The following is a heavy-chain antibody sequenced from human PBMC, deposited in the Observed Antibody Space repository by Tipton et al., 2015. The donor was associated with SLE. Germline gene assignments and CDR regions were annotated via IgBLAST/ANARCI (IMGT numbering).Heavy chain of an antibody. CDR1: GFTVSSNY. D-gene: IGHD1-26*01. J-gene: IGHJ1*01. V-gene: IGHV3-66*02. Sequence: SLRLSCAASGFTVSSNYMSWVRQAPGKGLEWVSVIYSGGSTYYADSVKGRFTISRDNSKNTLYLQMNSLRAEDTAVYYCAGEWELLQYFQHWGQGTLVTVSS. CDR3: AGEWELLQYFQH. CDR2: IYSGGST.